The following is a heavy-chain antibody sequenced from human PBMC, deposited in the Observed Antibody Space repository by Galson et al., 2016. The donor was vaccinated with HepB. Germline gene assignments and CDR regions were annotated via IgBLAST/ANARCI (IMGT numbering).Heavy chain of an antibody. D-gene: IGHD2-15*01. Sequence: SETLSLTCTVSGGSMSISSYYWGWIRQPPGKGLQWIGSFYYSGSTYYTPSLKSRVTISVDTSKNLFSLKLSSATAADTAVYYCAYSGDFTIRNFQHWGQGTLVTVSS. CDR3: AYSGDFTIRNFQH. CDR2: FYYSGST. J-gene: IGHJ1*01. CDR1: GGSMSISSYY. V-gene: IGHV4-39*01.